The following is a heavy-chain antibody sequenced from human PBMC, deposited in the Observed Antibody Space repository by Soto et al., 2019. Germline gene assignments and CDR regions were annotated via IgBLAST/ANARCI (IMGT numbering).Heavy chain of an antibody. Sequence: PSETLSLTCTVSGGSISSSSYYWGWIRQPPGKGLEWIGSIYYSGSTYYNPSLKSRVTISVGTSKNQFSLKLSSVTAADTAVYYCAREDGYDFWSGYHPGMDVWGQGTTVTVSS. CDR2: IYYSGST. CDR3: AREDGYDFWSGYHPGMDV. D-gene: IGHD3-3*01. CDR1: GGSISSSSYY. J-gene: IGHJ6*02. V-gene: IGHV4-39*02.